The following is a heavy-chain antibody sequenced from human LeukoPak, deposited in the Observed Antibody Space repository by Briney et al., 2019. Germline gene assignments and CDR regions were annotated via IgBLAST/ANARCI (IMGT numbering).Heavy chain of an antibody. Sequence: GGSLRPSCAASGFTFSDYYMSWIRQSPGNGLEWVSYISTSGSTIYYADSVKGRFTVSRDNAKNSLFLQMNSLRAEDTAVHYCARVVSENSGYQGYWGQGTLVTVSS. J-gene: IGHJ4*02. CDR2: ISTSGSTI. CDR1: GFTFSDYY. V-gene: IGHV3-11*04. CDR3: ARVVSENSGYQGY. D-gene: IGHD3-22*01.